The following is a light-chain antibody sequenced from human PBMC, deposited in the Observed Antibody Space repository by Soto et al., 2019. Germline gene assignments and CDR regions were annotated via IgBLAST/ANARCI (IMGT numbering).Light chain of an antibody. CDR3: QHSDSTLALT. CDR1: QSISSY. CDR2: AAS. V-gene: IGKV1-39*01. Sequence: DIQMTQSPSSLSASVGDRVTITCRASQSISSYLNWYQQKPGKAPKLLIYAASSLQSGVPSRFSGSGSGTDFTLTISSLQPEYFATYYCQHSDSTLALTVGGGAKVEIK. J-gene: IGKJ4*01.